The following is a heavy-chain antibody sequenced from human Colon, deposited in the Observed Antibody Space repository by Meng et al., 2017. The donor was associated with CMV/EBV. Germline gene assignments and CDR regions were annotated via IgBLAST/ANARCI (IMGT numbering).Heavy chain of an antibody. CDR2: INTNTGNP. Sequence: NFTNSPMNWVRQATGQGLEGRGWINTNTGNPTYDQGFTGRHVFSLDTSVSTAYLEISSLKAEDTAVYYCASEVTMVRGLTVMSYFDSWGQGTLVTVSS. V-gene: IGHV7-4-1*02. J-gene: IGHJ4*02. CDR3: ASEVTMVRGLTVMSYFDS. D-gene: IGHD3-10*01. CDR1: NFTNSP.